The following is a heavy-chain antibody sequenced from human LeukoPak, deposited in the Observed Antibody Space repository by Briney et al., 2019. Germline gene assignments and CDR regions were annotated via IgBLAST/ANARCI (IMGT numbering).Heavy chain of an antibody. J-gene: IGHJ4*02. CDR1: GFTFSNAW. Sequence: PGGSLRLSCAASGFTFSNAWMSWVRQAQGKGLEWVGRIKSKTDGGTTDYAAPVRGRFTISRDDSKNTLYLQMNSLKTEDTAVYSCAKEPNMIKFGGFIAFFDSWGQGTLVTVSS. D-gene: IGHD3-16*02. V-gene: IGHV3-15*01. CDR3: AKEPNMIKFGGFIAFFDS. CDR2: IKSKTDGGTT.